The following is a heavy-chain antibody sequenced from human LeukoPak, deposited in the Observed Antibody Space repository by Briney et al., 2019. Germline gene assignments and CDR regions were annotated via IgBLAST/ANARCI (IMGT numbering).Heavy chain of an antibody. CDR3: ASATTLIVVVPAAPVGP. Sequence: GSSVKVSCKASGGTFSSYAISWVRQAPGQGLEWMGRIIPILGIANYAQKFQGRVTITADKSTSTAYMELSSLRSEDTAVYYCASATTLIVVVPAAPVGPWGQGTLVTVSS. V-gene: IGHV1-69*04. CDR1: GGTFSSYA. CDR2: IIPILGIA. J-gene: IGHJ5*02. D-gene: IGHD2-2*01.